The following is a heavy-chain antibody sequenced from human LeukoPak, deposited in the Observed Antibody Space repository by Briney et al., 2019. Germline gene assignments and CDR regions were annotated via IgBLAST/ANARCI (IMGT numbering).Heavy chain of an antibody. CDR3: ANSSTTLNVFGP. CDR2: IIPVLSTT. V-gene: IGHV1-69*05. J-gene: IGHJ5*02. CDR1: GGSLSNYA. Sequence: EASVKVSCKTSGGSLSNYAFNWVRQAPGQGLEWMGGIIPVLSTTNYAQKFQGRVTITTDESTNTAYIEMSSLTSEDTAVYFCANSSTTLNVFGPWGQGTLVTVSS. D-gene: IGHD2-2*01.